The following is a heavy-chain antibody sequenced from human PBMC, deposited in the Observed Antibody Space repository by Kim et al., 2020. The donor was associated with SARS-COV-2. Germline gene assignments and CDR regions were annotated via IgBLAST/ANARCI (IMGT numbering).Heavy chain of an antibody. D-gene: IGHD7-27*01. CDR1: GASITSSSSS. CDR2: VYYIGGA. CDR3: ARLPPTGAGGRGYFDF. J-gene: IGHJ4*03. Sequence: SETLSLTCTVSGASITSSSSSWGWVRQPPGKGLEWIGTVYYIGGANYSPSLKSRVTVSLDTSKNQVSLNLYSVTAADTAVYYCARLPPTGAGGRGYFDF. V-gene: IGHV4-39*01.